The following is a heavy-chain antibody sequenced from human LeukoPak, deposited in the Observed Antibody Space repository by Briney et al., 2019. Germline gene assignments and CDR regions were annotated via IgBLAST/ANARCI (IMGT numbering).Heavy chain of an antibody. CDR2: IYYSGST. CDR3: ARESRREAAAGDY. V-gene: IGHV4-39*07. Sequence: PSETLSLTCTVSGGSISSSSYYWGWIRQPPGKGLEWIGSIYYSGSTYYNPSLKSRVTISVDTSKNQFSLKLSSVTAADTAVYYCARESRREAAAGDYWGQETLVTVSS. J-gene: IGHJ4*02. D-gene: IGHD6-13*01. CDR1: GGSISSSSYY.